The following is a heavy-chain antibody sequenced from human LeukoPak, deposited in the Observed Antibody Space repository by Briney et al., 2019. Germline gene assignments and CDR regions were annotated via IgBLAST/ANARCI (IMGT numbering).Heavy chain of an antibody. V-gene: IGHV4-30-4*01. J-gene: IGHJ4*02. CDR3: ARQYYDILTGYSPYFDY. CDR1: GGSISSGDYY. CDR2: IYYSGST. Sequence: PSQTLSLTCTVSGGSISSGDYYWSWIRQPPGKGLEWIGYIYYSGSTYYNPSLKSRVTISVDTSKNQFSLKLSSVTAADTAVYYCARQYYDILTGYSPYFDYWGQGTLVTVSS. D-gene: IGHD3-9*01.